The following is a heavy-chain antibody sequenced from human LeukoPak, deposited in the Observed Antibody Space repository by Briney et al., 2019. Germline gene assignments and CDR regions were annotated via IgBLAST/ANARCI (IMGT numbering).Heavy chain of an antibody. CDR3: AREWGLESSGYYYAY. J-gene: IGHJ4*02. Sequence: ASVKVSCKASGGTFSRFTISWVRQAPGQGFEWMGGITPIFGTADFAQKFQGRVSITADGSTSTAFMELSSLRSEDTAVYYCAREWGLESSGYYYAYWGQGTLVTVSS. D-gene: IGHD3-22*01. CDR2: ITPIFGTA. V-gene: IGHV1-69*01. CDR1: GGTFSRFT.